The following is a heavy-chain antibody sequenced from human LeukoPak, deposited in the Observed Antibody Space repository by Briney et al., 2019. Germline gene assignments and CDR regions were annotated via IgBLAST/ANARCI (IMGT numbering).Heavy chain of an antibody. V-gene: IGHV3-66*01. J-gene: IGHJ3*02. D-gene: IGHD4-11*01. Sequence: GGSLRLSCAASGFTVSSNYMSWVRQAPGKGLEWVSVIYSGGSTYYADSVKGRFTTSRDNSKNTLYLQMNSLRAEDTAVYYCARDFSNYDAFDTWGQGTMVTVSS. CDR3: ARDFSNYDAFDT. CDR1: GFTVSSNY. CDR2: IYSGGST.